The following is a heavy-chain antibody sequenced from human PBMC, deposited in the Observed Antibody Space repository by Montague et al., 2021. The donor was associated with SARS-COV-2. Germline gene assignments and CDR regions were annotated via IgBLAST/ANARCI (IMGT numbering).Heavy chain of an antibody. CDR3: ARGMTRGVTTPFGY. D-gene: IGHD3-10*01. J-gene: IGHJ4*02. CDR2: IYYSGTT. Sequence: SETLSLTCSVSSGSIISSGYYWGWIRQPPGKELEWIGNIYYSGTTYYNPSLQSRGTTSVDTSKNHLSLRLSSVTAADTAVYFCARGMTRGVTTPFGYWGQGSQVTVSS. CDR1: SGSIISSGYY. V-gene: IGHV4-39*02.